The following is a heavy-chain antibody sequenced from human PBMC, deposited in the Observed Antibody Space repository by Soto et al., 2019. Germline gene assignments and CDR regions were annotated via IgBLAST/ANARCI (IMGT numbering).Heavy chain of an antibody. CDR2: INADNGNT. Sequence: QVQLVQSGAEVRKPGASVNISCRASGFTFSDHLINWVRQVPGQSLEWMGWINADNGNTKYSQTLQGRVTISRYSSASIVYVEVSDLTAEDTAVFYCARAILSVGPRANDAFDVWGQGTMVTVSS. D-gene: IGHD2-8*02. V-gene: IGHV1-3*01. J-gene: IGHJ3*01. CDR1: GFTFSDHL. CDR3: ARAILSVGPRANDAFDV.